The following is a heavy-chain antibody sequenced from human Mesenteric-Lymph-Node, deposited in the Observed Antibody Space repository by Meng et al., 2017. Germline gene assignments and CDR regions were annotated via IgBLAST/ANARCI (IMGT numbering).Heavy chain of an antibody. CDR2: IYGDDSDV. J-gene: IGHJ3*02. Sequence: GESLKISCKGSGYIFTNYWIVWVRQMPGKGLEYMAMIYGDDSDVRYNPSFQGQVTVSADESTATAYLQWSSLKASDTAMYYCARLGPVSSDDAFDIWGQGTMVTVSS. CDR3: ARLGPVSSDDAFDI. CDR1: GYIFTNYW. V-gene: IGHV5-51*01.